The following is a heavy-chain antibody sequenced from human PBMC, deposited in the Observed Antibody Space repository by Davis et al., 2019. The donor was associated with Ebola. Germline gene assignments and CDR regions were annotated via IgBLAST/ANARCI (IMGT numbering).Heavy chain of an antibody. D-gene: IGHD3-10*01. V-gene: IGHV1-18*01. CDR2: ISAYNGNT. J-gene: IGHJ5*02. CDR3: ARSITMVRGVSWFDP. Sequence: ASVKVSCRASGYTFNSHGISWVRQAPGQGLEWMGWISAYNGNTNYAQKLQGRVTMTTDTSTSTAYMELRSLRSDDTAVYYCARSITMVRGVSWFDPWGQGTLVTVSS. CDR1: GYTFNSHG.